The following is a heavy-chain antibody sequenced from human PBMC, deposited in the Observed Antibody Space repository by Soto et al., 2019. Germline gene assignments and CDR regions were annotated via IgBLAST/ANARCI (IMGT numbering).Heavy chain of an antibody. CDR1: GGSIISSSYY. CDR3: ARHAVRQLANFDY. V-gene: IGHV4-39*01. Sequence: SETLSLTCTVSGGSIISSSYYWVLIRQPPGKGLEWIGSIYYSGSTYYNPSLKSRVTISVDTSKNQFSLKLSSVTAADTAVYYCARHAVRQLANFDYWGQGTLVTVSS. D-gene: IGHD6-13*01. J-gene: IGHJ4*01. CDR2: IYYSGST.